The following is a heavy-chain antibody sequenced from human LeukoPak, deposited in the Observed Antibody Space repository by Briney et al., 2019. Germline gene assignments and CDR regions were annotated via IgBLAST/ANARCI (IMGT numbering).Heavy chain of an antibody. CDR2: ITGTGGST. Sequence: PGASLRLSCAASGFSLSTYGVSWVRQPPGKGLEWVSGITGTGGSTYYADSVKGRFTVSRDNAKNSLYLQMNSLRAEDTAVYYCARLSVDTAMVAKIGDHWGQGTLVTVSS. CDR1: GFSLSTYG. V-gene: IGHV3-23*01. CDR3: ARLSVDTAMVAKIGDH. D-gene: IGHD5-18*01. J-gene: IGHJ4*02.